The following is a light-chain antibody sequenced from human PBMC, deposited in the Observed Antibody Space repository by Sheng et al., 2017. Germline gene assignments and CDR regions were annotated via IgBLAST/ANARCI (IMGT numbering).Light chain of an antibody. J-gene: IGKJ4*01. CDR3: QLSSSPFT. CDR1: QSITTY. Sequence: DIQMTQSPSSLSASVGDRVTITCRASQSITTYLNWYHQKPGKAPKLLIYAASSLQSGVPSRFSCSGSGTDFTLTINSLQPEDFATYYCQLSSSPFTFGGGTKVEIK. V-gene: IGKV1-39*01. CDR2: AAS.